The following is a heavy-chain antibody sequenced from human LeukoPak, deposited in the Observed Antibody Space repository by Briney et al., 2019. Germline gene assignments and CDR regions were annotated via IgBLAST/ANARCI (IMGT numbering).Heavy chain of an antibody. CDR3: ARMTPDSPSFDY. CDR1: GFSLSTPAMC. V-gene: IGHV2-70*17. J-gene: IGHJ4*02. Sequence: SGPALMKPTQTLTLTFTFSGFSLSTPAMCVTWIRQPPGKALEWLARIDWDDDKFYSPSLMTRLTISKDTPKNQVVLRMTNMDPVDTGTYYCARMTPDSPSFDYWGQGALITVSS. CDR2: IDWDDDK. D-gene: IGHD2-15*01.